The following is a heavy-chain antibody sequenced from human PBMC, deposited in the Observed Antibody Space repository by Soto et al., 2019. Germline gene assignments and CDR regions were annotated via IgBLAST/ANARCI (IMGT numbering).Heavy chain of an antibody. Sequence: SETLSLTCTVSGGSISSGSYYWSWIRQPPGKGLEWIGYIYYSGFTDYNPSLKSRVTISVDTSKNQFSLKLSSVTAADTAVYYSAGDPYTSGRLGASGFDDWGQGTLVTVSS. CDR3: AGDPYTSGRLGASGFDD. J-gene: IGHJ4*02. CDR1: GGSISSGSYY. V-gene: IGHV4-30-4*01. D-gene: IGHD3-10*01. CDR2: IYYSGFT.